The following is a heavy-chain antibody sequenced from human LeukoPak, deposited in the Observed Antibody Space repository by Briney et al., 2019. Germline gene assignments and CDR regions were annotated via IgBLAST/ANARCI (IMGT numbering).Heavy chain of an antibody. CDR1: GGTFSSYD. CDR3: ARVATEEHDYGDYALGAFDI. Sequence: GASVKVSCKASGGTFSSYDISWVRQAPGQGLEWMGRIIPIRGIANYAQKFQGRVTITADKSTSTAYMELSSLRSEDTAVYYCARVATEEHDYGDYALGAFDIWGQGTMVTVSS. CDR2: IIPIRGIA. V-gene: IGHV1-69*04. D-gene: IGHD4-17*01. J-gene: IGHJ3*02.